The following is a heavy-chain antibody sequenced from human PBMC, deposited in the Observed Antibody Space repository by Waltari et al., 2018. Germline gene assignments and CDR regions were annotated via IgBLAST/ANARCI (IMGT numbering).Heavy chain of an antibody. V-gene: IGHV4-4*07. D-gene: IGHD6-13*01. J-gene: IGHJ4*02. CDR3: ARSGIAAADYYFDY. Sequence: QVQLQESGPGLVKPSETLSLTCTVSGGSISSYYWSWIRQPAGKGLEWIGRIYTSGSTNYNPALKSRVTMSVDTSKNQCSLKLSSVTAADTAVYYCARSGIAAADYYFDYWGQGTLVTVSS. CDR2: IYTSGST. CDR1: GGSISSYY.